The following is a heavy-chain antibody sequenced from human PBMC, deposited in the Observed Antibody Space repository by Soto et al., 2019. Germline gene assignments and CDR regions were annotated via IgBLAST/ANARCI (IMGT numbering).Heavy chain of an antibody. D-gene: IGHD2-21*02. Sequence: SETLSLTCAVSGYSITTGYSWGWIRQPPGKGLEWIGNIFHSGGTYYSPSLKNRLTMSIDTYKNQFSLKLRSVTAADTAVYYCARESSGGNSDFDIWGQGTMGTVSS. CDR2: IFHSGGT. CDR1: GYSITTGYS. V-gene: IGHV4-38-2*02. CDR3: ARESSGGNSDFDI. J-gene: IGHJ3*02.